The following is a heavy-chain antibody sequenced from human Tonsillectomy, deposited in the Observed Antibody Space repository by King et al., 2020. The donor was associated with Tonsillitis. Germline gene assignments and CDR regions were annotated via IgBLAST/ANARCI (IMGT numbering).Heavy chain of an antibody. J-gene: IGHJ4*02. Sequence: QVQLVESGGGLFKPGGPLRLSCVASGFTFSDHFMSWIRQAPGRGREWVSSIGIRRTNTNYADSVKGRFTISRDNAKNSLFLLMTSLRAEDTAVYYCARVLTNPYYFDYWGQGTLLTVSS. V-gene: IGHV3-11*06. CDR3: ARVLTNPYYFDY. CDR1: GFTFSDHF. CDR2: IGIRRTNT. D-gene: IGHD3-16*01.